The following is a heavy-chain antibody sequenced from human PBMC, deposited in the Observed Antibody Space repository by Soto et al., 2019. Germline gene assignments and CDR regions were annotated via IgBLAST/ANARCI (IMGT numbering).Heavy chain of an antibody. Sequence: QVQLVESGGGVVQPGRSLRLSCAASGFTFSSYAMHWVRQAPGKGLEWVAVISYDGSNKYYADSVKGRFTISRDNSKNTLYMQMKSLRAEDTAVYYCARASGFFCSSTRCPHSMDVWGQGTTVTVSS. J-gene: IGHJ6*02. D-gene: IGHD2-2*01. V-gene: IGHV3-30-3*01. CDR2: ISYDGSNK. CDR3: ARASGFFCSSTRCPHSMDV. CDR1: GFTFSSYA.